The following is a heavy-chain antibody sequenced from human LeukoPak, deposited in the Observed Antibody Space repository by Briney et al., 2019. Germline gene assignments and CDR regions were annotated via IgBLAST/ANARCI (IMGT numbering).Heavy chain of an antibody. V-gene: IGHV1-8*01. Sequence: ASVKVSCKASGGNFISHAISWVRQAPRQGLEWMGWINPNSGNTGYTQKFQGRVTMTRNTSLNTAFMELISLKSEDTAIYYCARSLGTYWGKDFLNWFDPWGQGTLVTVSS. CDR1: GGNFISHA. CDR3: ARSLGTYWGKDFLNWFDP. J-gene: IGHJ5*02. CDR2: INPNSGNT. D-gene: IGHD3-16*01.